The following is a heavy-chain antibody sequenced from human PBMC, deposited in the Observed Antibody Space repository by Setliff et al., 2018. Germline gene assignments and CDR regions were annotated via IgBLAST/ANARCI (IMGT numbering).Heavy chain of an antibody. CDR2: IYYRGST. V-gene: IGHV4-39*07. Sequence: SETLSLTCTVSGGSISSSGYYWGWIRQPPGKGLEWIGSIYYRGSTYYNPSLKSRVTMSVDASKNQFSLKLSSVTAADTAAYYCARGDSSGYYYILFDFWGQGTQVTVSS. CDR1: GGSISSSGYY. J-gene: IGHJ4*02. D-gene: IGHD3-22*01. CDR3: ARGDSSGYYYILFDF.